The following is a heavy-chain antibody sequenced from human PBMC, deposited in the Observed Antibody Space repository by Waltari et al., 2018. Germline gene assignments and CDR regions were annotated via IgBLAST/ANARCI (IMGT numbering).Heavy chain of an antibody. CDR3: AREQSRDDAFDI. CDR1: GGSISSSSYY. CDR2: IYYSGST. J-gene: IGHJ3*02. Sequence: QLQLQESGPGLVKPSEPLSLTCTVSGGSISSSSYYWGWIRQPPGKGLEWIGSIYYSGSTYYNPSLKSRVTISVDTSKNQFSLKLSSVTAADTAVYYCAREQSRDDAFDIWGQGTMVTVSS. V-gene: IGHV4-39*07.